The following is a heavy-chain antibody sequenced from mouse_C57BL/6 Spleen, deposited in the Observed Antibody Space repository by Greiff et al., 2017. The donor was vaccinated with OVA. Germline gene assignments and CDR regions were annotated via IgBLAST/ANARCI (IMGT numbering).Heavy chain of an antibody. D-gene: IGHD4-1*01. CDR2: IYPGNSDT. J-gene: IGHJ3*01. V-gene: IGHV1-5*01. CDR3: TRSDNWDVFWFAY. CDR1: GYTFTSYW. Sequence: VQLKQSGTVLARPGASVKMSCKTSGYTFTSYWMHWVKQRPGQGLEWIGAIYPGNSDTSYNQKFKGKAKLTAVTSASTAYMELSSLTNEDSAVYYCTRSDNWDVFWFAYWGQGTLVTVSA.